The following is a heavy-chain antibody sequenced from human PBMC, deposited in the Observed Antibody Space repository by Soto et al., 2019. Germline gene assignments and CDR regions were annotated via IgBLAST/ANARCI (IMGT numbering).Heavy chain of an antibody. J-gene: IGHJ6*02. V-gene: IGHV3-23*01. CDR3: AKVGERTVTTRNYYYSMDV. Sequence: EVQLLESGGGLVQPGGSLRLSCVASGFTFSSYAMSWVRQAPGKGLEWVSTISGSGGSEYFADAVKGRFTISRDNSKNTLYLQMNSLGAEYTAVYYCAKVGERTVTTRNYYYSMDVCGQGTTVTVS. D-gene: IGHD4-17*01. CDR2: ISGSGGSE. CDR1: GFTFSSYA.